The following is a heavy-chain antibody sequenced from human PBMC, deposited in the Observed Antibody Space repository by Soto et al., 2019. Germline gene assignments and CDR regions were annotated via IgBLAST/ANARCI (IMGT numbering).Heavy chain of an antibody. CDR1: GFTVSSNS. J-gene: IGHJ2*01. CDR3: AREGGYGGDSGHWYFDL. Sequence: EVQLVETGGGLIQPGGSLRLPGPASGFTVSSNSMSWVPQAPGKGRGGVSVFYSGGSTYYADSVKGRFTISRDYSKNSLYLQMNSLRAEDTAVYYCAREGGYGGDSGHWYFDLWGRGTLVTVSS. CDR2: FYSGGST. V-gene: IGHV3-53*02. D-gene: IGHD2-21*02.